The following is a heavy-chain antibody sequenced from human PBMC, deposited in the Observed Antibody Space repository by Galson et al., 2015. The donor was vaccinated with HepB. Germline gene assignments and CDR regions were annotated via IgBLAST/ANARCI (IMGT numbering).Heavy chain of an antibody. J-gene: IGHJ5*02. CDR1: GVSIPPGQYY. CDR2: IYHTGNT. CDR3: VREGYTTET. V-gene: IGHV4-39*01. D-gene: IGHD5-12*01. Sequence: LSLTCTVSGVSIPPGQYYWAWVRQSPGTGLEWIGSIYHTGNTYYNSSLKSRLTMSLVTSTNQVSLRLTSVTAPDTAIYYCVREGYTTETWGQGTLVIVSS.